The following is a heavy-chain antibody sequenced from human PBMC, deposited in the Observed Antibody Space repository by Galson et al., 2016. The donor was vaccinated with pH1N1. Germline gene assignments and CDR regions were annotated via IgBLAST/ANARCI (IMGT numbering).Heavy chain of an antibody. Sequence: LRLSCAASGFPFSHYYMGWIRQAPGKGLEWISYISGSDTTIYYADSVRGRFTISRDNAQNSLYLHMNSLRAEDPAVYYCARDHFGWAFDVWGQGTMVAVSP. J-gene: IGHJ3*01. CDR1: GFPFSHYY. D-gene: IGHD3-10*01. V-gene: IGHV3-11*01. CDR3: ARDHFGWAFDV. CDR2: ISGSDTTI.